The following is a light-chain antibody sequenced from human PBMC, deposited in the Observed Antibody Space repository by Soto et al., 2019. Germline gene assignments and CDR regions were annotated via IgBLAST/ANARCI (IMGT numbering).Light chain of an antibody. J-gene: IGKJ5*01. CDR1: QSVSSSY. V-gene: IGKV3-20*01. Sequence: EIVLTQSPGTLSLSPGDRATLSCRASQSVSSSYLAWYQQKPGEAPRLLIYGASSMATGIPDRFSGSGSGTDFTLTISRLEPEDFAVYYCQQYDSSSLTFGQGTRLEIK. CDR2: GAS. CDR3: QQYDSSSLT.